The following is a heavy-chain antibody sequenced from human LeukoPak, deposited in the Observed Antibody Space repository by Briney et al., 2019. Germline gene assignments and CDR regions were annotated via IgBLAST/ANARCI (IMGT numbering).Heavy chain of an antibody. CDR1: GGSISSYY. Sequence: SETLSLTCTVSGGSISSYYRSWIRQPPGKGLEWIGYIYYSGSTNYNPSLKSRVTISVDTSKNQFSLKLSSVTAADTAVYHCAREQIVVVRATSGSGWFDPRGQGTLVTVSS. CDR3: AREQIVVVRATSGSGWFDP. J-gene: IGHJ5*02. V-gene: IGHV4-59*01. D-gene: IGHD2-21*01. CDR2: IYYSGST.